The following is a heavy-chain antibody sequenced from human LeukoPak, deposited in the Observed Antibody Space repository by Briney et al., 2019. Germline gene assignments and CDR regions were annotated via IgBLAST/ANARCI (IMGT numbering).Heavy chain of an antibody. CDR2: IIPIFGTA. V-gene: IGHV1-69*05. CDR3: ARERTTVTKLNYYYYMDV. CDR1: GGTFSNYA. J-gene: IGHJ6*03. Sequence: ASVKVSCKASGGTFSNYAISWVRQAPGQGLERMGRIIPIFGTANYAQKFQGRVTITTDESTSTAYMELSSLRSEDTAVYYCARERTTVTKLNYYYYMDVWGKGTTVTVSS. D-gene: IGHD4-17*01.